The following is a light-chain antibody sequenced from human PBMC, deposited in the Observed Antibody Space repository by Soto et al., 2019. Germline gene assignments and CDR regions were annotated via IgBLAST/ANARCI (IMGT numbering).Light chain of an antibody. Sequence: DIQMTQSPSSLSASVGDRVTITCRASQSIRSYLNWYQQKPGKAPKLLIYAASSLQSGVTSRFSGSGSGTDFTLTISSLQPEDFATYYCQQSYSTPLTVGGGTKVEIK. V-gene: IGKV1-39*01. CDR1: QSIRSY. J-gene: IGKJ4*01. CDR3: QQSYSTPLT. CDR2: AAS.